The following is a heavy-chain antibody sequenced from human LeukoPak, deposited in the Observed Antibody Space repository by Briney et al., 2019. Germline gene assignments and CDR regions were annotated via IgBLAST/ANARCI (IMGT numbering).Heavy chain of an antibody. CDR2: LHYSGST. Sequence: SDTLSLTCTVSGGSISRYYWSWTPHPPGKALEWIGYLHYSGSTNYPPSLKSRVTISVDPSKNQFSLKLRSVTAAGTAVYYCARVSGYDWESFYDYWGQGTLVTVSS. CDR1: GGSISRYY. V-gene: IGHV4-59*07. J-gene: IGHJ4*02. CDR3: ARVSGYDWESFYDY. D-gene: IGHD5-12*01.